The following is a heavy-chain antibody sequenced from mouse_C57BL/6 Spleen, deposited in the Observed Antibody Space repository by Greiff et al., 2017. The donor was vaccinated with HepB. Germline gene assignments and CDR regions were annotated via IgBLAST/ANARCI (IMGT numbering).Heavy chain of an antibody. CDR1: GFTFSDYG. CDR2: ISSGSSTI. J-gene: IGHJ2*01. V-gene: IGHV5-17*01. Sequence: EVHLVESGGGLVKPGGSLKLSCAASGFTFSDYGMHWVRQAPEKGLEWVAYISSGSSTIYYGDTVKGRFTISRDNAKSTLFLEMTSLRSEDTAIYYCARPGDYLYYIDYWGQGTTLTVSS. D-gene: IGHD2-4*01. CDR3: ARPGDYLYYIDY.